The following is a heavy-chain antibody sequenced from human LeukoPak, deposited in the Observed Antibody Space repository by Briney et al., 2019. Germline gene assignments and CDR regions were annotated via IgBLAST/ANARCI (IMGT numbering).Heavy chain of an antibody. D-gene: IGHD6-13*01. CDR1: GGSISGYY. Sequence: PSETLSLTCTVSGGSISGYYWSWIRQPPGKGLEWIGSIYYSGSTNYNPSLKSRVTISVDTSKNQFSLKLSSVTAADTAVYYCARGTAAPFDYWGQGTLVTVSS. J-gene: IGHJ4*02. V-gene: IGHV4-59*08. CDR2: IYYSGST. CDR3: ARGTAAPFDY.